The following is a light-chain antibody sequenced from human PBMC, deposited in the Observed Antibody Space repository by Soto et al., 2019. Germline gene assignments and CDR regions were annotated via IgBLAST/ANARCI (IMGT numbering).Light chain of an antibody. CDR2: DAS. J-gene: IGKJ2*01. V-gene: IGKV1-33*01. Sequence: DIQMPQSPSSLSASVGDRVTITCQASQDIGNYLNWYQQKQAKAPKLLIYDASNLQTGVPSRFSGGGSGTDFTFTISSLQPEEVATYFCHQYDALPSTFGQGTKLEIK. CDR1: QDIGNY. CDR3: HQYDALPST.